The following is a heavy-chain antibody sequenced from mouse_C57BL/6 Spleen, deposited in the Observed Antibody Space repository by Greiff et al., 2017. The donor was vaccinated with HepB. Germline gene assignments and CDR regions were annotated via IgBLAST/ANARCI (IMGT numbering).Heavy chain of an antibody. CDR1: GFTFSSYG. CDR3: ARQKNYGSSSWYCDV. V-gene: IGHV5-6*01. D-gene: IGHD1-1*01. CDR2: ISSGGSYT. J-gene: IGHJ1*03. Sequence: EVKLMESGGDLVKPGGSLKLSCAASGFTFSSYGLSWVRQTPDKRLEWVATISSGGSYTYYPASVKGRFTISRDNAKNTLYLQMSSLKSEDTAMYYGARQKNYGSSSWYCDVWGTGTTATVSS.